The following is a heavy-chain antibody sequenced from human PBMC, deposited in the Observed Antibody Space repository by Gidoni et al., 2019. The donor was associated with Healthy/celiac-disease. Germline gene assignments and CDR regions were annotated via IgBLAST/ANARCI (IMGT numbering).Heavy chain of an antibody. CDR2: IRGSGGRT. CDR3: AKDQELYPYSGRKGPLGVDDY. V-gene: IGHV3-23*01. J-gene: IGHJ4*02. D-gene: IGHD1-26*01. Sequence: EVQLLESGGGLVPPGGSLRLSCAASGVTFSSHALSQVRQAPGKGVRWVSDIRGSGGRTYYADSLKGRFTISRDNSKNTLYLQMDSLRAKDAAVYYCAKDQELYPYSGRKGPLGVDDYWGQGTLVTVSS. CDR1: GVTFSSHA.